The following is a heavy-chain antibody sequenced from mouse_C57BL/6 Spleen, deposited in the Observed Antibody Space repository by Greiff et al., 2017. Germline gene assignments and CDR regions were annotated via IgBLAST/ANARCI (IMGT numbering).Heavy chain of an antibody. CDR3: ARSRTAQAFLDY. J-gene: IGHJ2*01. CDR2: IYPGDGDT. D-gene: IGHD3-2*02. V-gene: IGHV1-80*01. Sequence: QVQLQQSGAELVKPGASVKISCKASGYAFSSYWMNWVKQRPGKGLEWIGKIYPGDGDTNYNGKFKGKATLTEDKSSSTAYMQRSSLTSEESAVYCWARSRTAQAFLDYWGQGTTLTVAS. CDR1: GYAFSSYW.